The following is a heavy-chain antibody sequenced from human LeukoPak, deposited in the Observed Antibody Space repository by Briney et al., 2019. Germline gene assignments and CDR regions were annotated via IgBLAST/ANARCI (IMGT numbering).Heavy chain of an antibody. Sequence: AASVTVSCKASGYTFTGYYMHWVRQAPGQGLEWMGWINPNSGGTNYAQKFQGRVTMTRDTSISTAYMELSRLRSDDTAVYYCASSSKGGYNRDAFDIWGQGTMVTVSS. CDR3: ASSSKGGYNRDAFDI. V-gene: IGHV1-2*02. D-gene: IGHD6-13*01. CDR2: INPNSGGT. J-gene: IGHJ3*02. CDR1: GYTFTGYY.